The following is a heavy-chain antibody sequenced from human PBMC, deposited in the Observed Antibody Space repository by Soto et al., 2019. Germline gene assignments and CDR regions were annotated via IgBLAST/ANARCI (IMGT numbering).Heavy chain of an antibody. Sequence: GGSLRLSCAASGFTVSSYAMSWVRQSPGKGLEWVSAISGSGGSTYYADSVKGRFTISRDNSKNTLYLQMNSLRATDTAVYYCGRLAEAATGHTDFDFWGQGTLVTVSS. CDR2: ISGSGGST. CDR3: GRLAEAATGHTDFDF. V-gene: IGHV3-23*01. D-gene: IGHD2-15*01. J-gene: IGHJ4*02. CDR1: GFTVSSYA.